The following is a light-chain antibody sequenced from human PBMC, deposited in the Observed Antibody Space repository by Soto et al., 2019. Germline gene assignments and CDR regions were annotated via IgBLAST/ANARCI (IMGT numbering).Light chain of an antibody. CDR1: QSVSSN. CDR3: HQYNNLVGT. J-gene: IGKJ3*01. V-gene: IGKV3-15*01. Sequence: EIVMTQSPATLSVSPGERASLSCRASQSVSSNLAWYQQKPGQAPRLLIYGASTRATGVPARFSGSGSGTEFTLTISSLQSEDFAVYYCHQYNNLVGTFGPGTKVDFK. CDR2: GAS.